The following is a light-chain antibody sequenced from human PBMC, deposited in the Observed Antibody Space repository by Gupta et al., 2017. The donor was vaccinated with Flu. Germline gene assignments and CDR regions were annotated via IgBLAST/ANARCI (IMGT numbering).Light chain of an antibody. V-gene: IGKV2-28*01. Sequence: DIVMTKSPLSLPVTPAAPASISCRSSQSLLHSNGYNYLDWYLQKPGQSPQLLIYLGSNRASGVPYRVSGSGSGTDFTLKISRLEAEDVGVYYCMQALQPRAFGHGTKVEIK. J-gene: IGKJ1*01. CDR1: QSLLHSNGYNY. CDR2: LGS. CDR3: MQALQPRA.